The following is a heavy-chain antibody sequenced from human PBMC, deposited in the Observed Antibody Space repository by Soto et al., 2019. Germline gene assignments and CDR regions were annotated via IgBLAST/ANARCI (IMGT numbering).Heavy chain of an antibody. CDR1: GFTFSSYV. CDR2: ISSSGSTI. CDR3: ARDQEAGSFFPYYYGMDV. J-gene: IGHJ6*02. D-gene: IGHD6-13*01. Sequence: GGSLRLSCATSGFTFSSYVMNWVRQAPGKGLEWVSYISSSGSTIYYADSVKGRSTISRDNAKNSLYLQMDSLRAEDTAVYYCARDQEAGSFFPYYYGMDVWGQGTTVTVSS. V-gene: IGHV3-48*03.